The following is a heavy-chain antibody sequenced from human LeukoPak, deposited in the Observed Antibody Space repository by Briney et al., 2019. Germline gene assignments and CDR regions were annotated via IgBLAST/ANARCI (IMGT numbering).Heavy chain of an antibody. CDR3: AREENAAGYFDY. Sequence: PGRSLRLSCAASGFTFSSYGMHWVRQAPGKGLEWVAVISYDGSNKYYADSVKGRFTISRDNSKNTLYLQMNSLRAEDTAVYYCAREENAAGYFDYWGQGTLVTVSS. CDR1: GFTFSSYG. CDR2: ISYDGSNK. D-gene: IGHD6-25*01. V-gene: IGHV3-30*03. J-gene: IGHJ4*02.